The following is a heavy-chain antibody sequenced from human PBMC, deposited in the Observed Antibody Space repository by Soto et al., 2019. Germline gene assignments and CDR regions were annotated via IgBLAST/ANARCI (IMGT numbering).Heavy chain of an antibody. CDR2: ISYDGSNR. D-gene: IGHD6-19*01. J-gene: IGHJ4*02. CDR1: GLTLSNYA. CDR3: ARVTKAVAADY. Sequence: QVQLVESGGGVVQPGRSLRLSCAASGLTLSNYAMHWVRQAPGKGLEWVAVISYDGSNRYYADSVKGRFTISRDNSKNTLYLQMNSLRAEDTAVYYCARVTKAVAADYWGQGTLVTVSS. V-gene: IGHV3-30-3*01.